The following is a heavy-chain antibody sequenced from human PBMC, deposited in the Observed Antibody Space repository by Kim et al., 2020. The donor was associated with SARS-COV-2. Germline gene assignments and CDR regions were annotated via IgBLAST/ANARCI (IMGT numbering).Heavy chain of an antibody. D-gene: IGHD5-18*01. CDR2: INTNTGNP. V-gene: IGHV7-4-1*02. CDR3: ARDVEAMELYNWFDP. J-gene: IGHJ5*02. Sequence: ASVKVSCKASGYTFTSYAMNWVRQAPGQGLEWMGWINTNTGNPTYAQGFTGRFVFSLDTSVSTAYLQISSLKAEDTAVYYCARDVEAMELYNWFDPWGQGTLVTVSS. CDR1: GYTFTSYA.